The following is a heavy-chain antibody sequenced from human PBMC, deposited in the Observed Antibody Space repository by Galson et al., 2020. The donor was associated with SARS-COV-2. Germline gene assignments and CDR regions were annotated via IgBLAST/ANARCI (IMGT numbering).Heavy chain of an antibody. CDR2: IYPSDSDP. Sequence: GESLKISCKASGYIFANYWIGWVPQMPGKGLEWMGVIYPSDSDPRYSPSFQGQVTMSADKSISNAYLQRSSLKASDTSMYYCARGSGYTDYGDIIPGYVGMDVWGEGTTVIVSS. CDR1: GYIFANYW. CDR3: ARGSGYTDYGDIIPGYVGMDV. J-gene: IGHJ6*04. D-gene: IGHD2-2*02. V-gene: IGHV5-51*01.